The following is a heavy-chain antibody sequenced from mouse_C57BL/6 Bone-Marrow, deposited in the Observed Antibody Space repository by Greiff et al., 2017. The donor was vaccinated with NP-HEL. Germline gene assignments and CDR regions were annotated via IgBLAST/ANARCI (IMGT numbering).Heavy chain of an antibody. J-gene: IGHJ4*01. D-gene: IGHD1-1*01. Sequence: VQLQQSGPELVKPGASVKISCKASGYSFTGYYMNWVKQSPEKSLEWIGEINPSTGGTTYNQKFKAKATLTVDKSSSTAYMQLKSLTSEDSAVYYCARGLITTVVPTEDYYAMDYWGQGTSVTVSS. CDR3: ARGLITTVVPTEDYYAMDY. V-gene: IGHV1-42*01. CDR1: GYSFTGYY. CDR2: INPSTGGT.